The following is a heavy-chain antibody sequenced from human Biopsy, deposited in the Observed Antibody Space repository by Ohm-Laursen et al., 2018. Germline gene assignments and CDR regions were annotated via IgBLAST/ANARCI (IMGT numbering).Heavy chain of an antibody. J-gene: IGHJ5*02. D-gene: IGHD2-2*01. CDR2: IIPIFETI. CDR1: GGTFSSYA. Sequence: GSSVKVSRNASGGTFSSYAISWVRQAPGQGPEWMGGIIPIFETIDYAPKFQDRVTITADESTRTAYMELSSLKSEDTAVYYCARRYCSSTSCSPPLYSWFDPWGQGTLVTVSS. CDR3: ARRYCSSTSCSPPLYSWFDP. V-gene: IGHV1-69*01.